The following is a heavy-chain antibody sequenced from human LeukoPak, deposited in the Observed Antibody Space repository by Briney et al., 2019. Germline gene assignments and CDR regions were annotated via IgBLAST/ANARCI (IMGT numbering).Heavy chain of an antibody. V-gene: IGHV4-59*01. Sequence: KASETLSLTCTVSGGSISSYYWSWIRQPPGKGLEWTGYIYYSGSTNYNPSLKSRVTISVDTSKNQFSLKLSSVTAADTAVYYCARGVDYWGQGTLVTVSS. CDR3: ARGVDY. CDR2: IYYSGST. J-gene: IGHJ4*02. CDR1: GGSISSYY.